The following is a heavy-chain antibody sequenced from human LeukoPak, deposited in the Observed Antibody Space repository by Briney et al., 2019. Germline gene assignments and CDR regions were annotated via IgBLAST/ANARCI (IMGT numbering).Heavy chain of an antibody. CDR1: GFTFNSYC. D-gene: IGHD3-22*01. CDR3: AKEPAYYDRSGPGGLD. J-gene: IGHJ4*02. V-gene: IGHV3-30*02. Sequence: GGSLRPSCAASGFTFNSYCMHWVRPAPGKGLEWVAFIRYDGSNKYYADSVKGRFTISRDNSKNTLYLQMNSLRAEDTAVYYCAKEPAYYDRSGPGGLDWGQGTLVTVSS. CDR2: IRYDGSNK.